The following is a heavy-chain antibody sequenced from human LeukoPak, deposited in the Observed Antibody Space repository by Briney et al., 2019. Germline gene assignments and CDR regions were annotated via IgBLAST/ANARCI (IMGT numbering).Heavy chain of an antibody. V-gene: IGHV3-23*01. D-gene: IGHD3-22*01. CDR3: ARASDYDSGGYYIGGTFDY. CDR1: GFTFNNYA. Sequence: RGSLRLSCAASGFTFNNYAMTWVRQAPGKGLEWVSSISGSGGSTDYADSVKGRFTISRDNSKKTLYLQMNSLRAEDTAVYYCARASDYDSGGYYIGGTFDYWGQGTLVTVSS. J-gene: IGHJ4*02. CDR2: ISGSGGST.